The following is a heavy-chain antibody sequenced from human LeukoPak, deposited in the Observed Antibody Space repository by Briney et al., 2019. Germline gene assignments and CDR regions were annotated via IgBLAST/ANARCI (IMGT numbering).Heavy chain of an antibody. CDR1: GFTFSSYA. Sequence: PGGSLRLSCAASGFTFSSYAMSWVRQAPGEGLEWVSAISGSGGSTYYADSVKGQFTISRDNSKNTLYLQMNSLRAEDTAVYYCAKDRSGYYVYWGQGTLVTVSS. CDR3: AKDRSGYYVY. V-gene: IGHV3-23*01. J-gene: IGHJ4*02. D-gene: IGHD3-22*01. CDR2: ISGSGGST.